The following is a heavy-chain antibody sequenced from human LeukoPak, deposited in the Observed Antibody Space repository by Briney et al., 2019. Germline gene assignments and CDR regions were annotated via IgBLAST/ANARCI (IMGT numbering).Heavy chain of an antibody. CDR3: ATAATMVQGRDDAFDI. J-gene: IGHJ3*02. CDR1: GYTLTELS. CDR2: FDPEDGQT. D-gene: IGHD3-10*01. V-gene: IGHV1-24*01. Sequence: ASVKVSCKVSGYTLTELSMHWVRQAPGKGLEWMGGFDPEDGQTIYAQKFQGRVTMTEDTSTDTAYMELSSLRSGDTAVYYCATAATMVQGRDDAFDIWGQGTMVTVS.